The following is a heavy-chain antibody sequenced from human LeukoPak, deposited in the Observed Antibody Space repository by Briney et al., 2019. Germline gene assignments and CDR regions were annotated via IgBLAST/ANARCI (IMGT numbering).Heavy chain of an antibody. J-gene: IGHJ4*02. CDR1: GFTFSTYT. CDR3: ARVGRGYSGSSDY. Sequence: GGSLRLSCAASGFTFSTYTMNWVRQAPGKGLEGVSSISSSSSYIYYADSVRGRFTISRDNAKNSLYLQINSLRAEDTAVYYCARVGRGYSGSSDYWGQGTLVTVSS. V-gene: IGHV3-21*01. D-gene: IGHD5-12*01. CDR2: ISSSSSYI.